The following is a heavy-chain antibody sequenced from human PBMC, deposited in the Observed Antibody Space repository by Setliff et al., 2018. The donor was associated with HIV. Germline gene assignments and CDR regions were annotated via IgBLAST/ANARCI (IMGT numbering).Heavy chain of an antibody. CDR1: GDSITSSNHY. CDR2: IHYGGNT. J-gene: IGHJ3*02. CDR3: VRRLRYFDPSFDI. D-gene: IGHD3-9*01. V-gene: IGHV4-39*07. Sequence: SETLSLTCTVSGDSITSSNHYWGWIRQPPGKGLEWIGAIHYGGNTHYNPSLRHRVTISLDTSKNQFSLTLSSVTAADTAVYYCVRRLRYFDPSFDIWGQGTLVTVSS.